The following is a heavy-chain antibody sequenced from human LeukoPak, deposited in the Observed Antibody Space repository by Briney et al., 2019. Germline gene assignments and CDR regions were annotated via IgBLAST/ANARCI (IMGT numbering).Heavy chain of an antibody. CDR2: ISGSGGST. CDR1: GFTFSSYA. Sequence: PGGSLRLSCAASGFTFSSYAMSWVRQAPGRGLEWVSAISGSGGSTYYADSVKGRFTISRDNSKNTLYLQMNSLRAEDTAVYYCAKVSSGWFRGYFDYWGQGTLVTVSS. CDR3: AKVSSGWFRGYFDY. D-gene: IGHD6-19*01. J-gene: IGHJ4*02. V-gene: IGHV3-23*01.